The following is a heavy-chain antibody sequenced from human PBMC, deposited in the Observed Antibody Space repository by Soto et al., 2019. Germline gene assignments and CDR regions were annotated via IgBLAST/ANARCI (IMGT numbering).Heavy chain of an antibody. CDR1: GFTFSSYA. Sequence: EVQLVESGGGLVQPGGSLRLSCAASGFTFSSYAMHWVRQAPGKGLEYVSAISSNGGSTYNANSVKGRFTISRDNSKNTLYLQMGSLRAEDMAVYYCATGESGAFDIWGQGTMVTVSS. D-gene: IGHD1-1*01. CDR2: ISSNGGST. CDR3: ATGESGAFDI. V-gene: IGHV3-64*01. J-gene: IGHJ3*02.